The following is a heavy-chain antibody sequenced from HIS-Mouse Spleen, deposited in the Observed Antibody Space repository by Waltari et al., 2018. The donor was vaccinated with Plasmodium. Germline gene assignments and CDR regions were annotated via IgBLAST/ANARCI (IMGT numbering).Heavy chain of an antibody. V-gene: IGHV4-39*01. CDR3: ARRGGSYYYFDY. D-gene: IGHD1-26*01. CDR1: GGSISSSSYY. Sequence: QLQLQESGPGLVKPSETLSFTCTVSGGSISSSSYYWGWIRQPPGKGLEWIGRIYYSGSTYYNPSLKSRVTISVDTSKNQFSLKLSSVTAADTAVYYCARRGGSYYYFDYWGQGTLVTVSS. CDR2: IYYSGST. J-gene: IGHJ4*02.